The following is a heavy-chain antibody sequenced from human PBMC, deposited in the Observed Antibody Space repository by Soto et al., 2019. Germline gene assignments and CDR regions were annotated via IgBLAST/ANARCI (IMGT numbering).Heavy chain of an antibody. CDR1: GGSISSGDYY. V-gene: IGHV4-30-4*01. Sequence: SETLSLTCTVSGGSISSGDYYWGWIRQPPGKGLEWIGYIYYSGSTYYNPSLKSRVTISVDTSKNQFSLKLSSVTAADTAVYYCARVPGGSNWFDPWGQGTLVTVSS. CDR2: IYYSGST. D-gene: IGHD3-16*01. CDR3: ARVPGGSNWFDP. J-gene: IGHJ5*02.